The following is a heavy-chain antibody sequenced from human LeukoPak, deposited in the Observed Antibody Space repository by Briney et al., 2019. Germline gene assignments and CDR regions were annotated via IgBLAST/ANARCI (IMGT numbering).Heavy chain of an antibody. D-gene: IGHD5-18*01. V-gene: IGHV3-33*01. J-gene: IGHJ4*02. CDR1: GFTFSSYG. CDR3: ARDLDTAMVWDY. CDR2: IWYDGSNK. Sequence: GGSLRLSCAASGFTFSSYGMHWVRQAPGKGLEWVAVIWYDGSNKYCADSVKGRFTISRDNSKNTLYLQMNSLRAEDTAVYYCARDLDTAMVWDYWGQGTLVTVSS.